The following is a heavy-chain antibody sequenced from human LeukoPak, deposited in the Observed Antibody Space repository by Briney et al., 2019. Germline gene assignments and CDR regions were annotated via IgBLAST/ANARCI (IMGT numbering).Heavy chain of an antibody. J-gene: IGHJ4*02. CDR1: GFTFSSYG. CDR3: ARAPATRYYFDY. CDR2: ISSGSSYR. Sequence: GGSLRLSCAASGFTFSSYGMNWVRQAPGKGLEWVSSISSGSSYRYYADSVKGRFTISRDNAKNSLYLQMNSLRAEDTAVYYCARAPATRYYFDYWGQGTLVTVSS. V-gene: IGHV3-21*01.